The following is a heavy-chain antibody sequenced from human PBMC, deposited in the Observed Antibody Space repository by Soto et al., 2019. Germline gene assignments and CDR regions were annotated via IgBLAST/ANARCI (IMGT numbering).Heavy chain of an antibody. CDR1: GYTLTELF. V-gene: IGHV1-24*01. D-gene: IGHD2-2*02. Sequence: ASVKVSCQVSGYTLTELFMHWVRQVPGKGLEWMGGFDPEDGETIYAQKFQGRVTMTEDTSTDTAYMELSSLRSEDTAVYYCATGINYCSSTSCYNYWGQGTLVTVSS. CDR2: FDPEDGET. J-gene: IGHJ4*02. CDR3: ATGINYCSSTSCYNY.